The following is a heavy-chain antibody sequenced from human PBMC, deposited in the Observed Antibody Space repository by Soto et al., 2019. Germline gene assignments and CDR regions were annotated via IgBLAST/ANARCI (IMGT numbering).Heavy chain of an antibody. J-gene: IGHJ5*02. CDR1: GDSVSSNSAA. CDR2: TYYRSKWYN. V-gene: IGHV6-1*01. Sequence: PSQTLSLTCAISGDSVSSNSAAWNWIRQSPSRGLEWLGRTYYRSKWYNDYAVSVKSRITINPDTSKNQFSLQLNSVTPEDTAVYYCARAQEIYNWKDLNWFDPWGQGTLVTVSS. D-gene: IGHD1-1*01. CDR3: ARAQEIYNWKDLNWFDP.